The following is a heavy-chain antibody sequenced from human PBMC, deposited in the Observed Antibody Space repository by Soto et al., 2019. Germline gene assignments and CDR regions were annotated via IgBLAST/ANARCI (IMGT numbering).Heavy chain of an antibody. V-gene: IGHV3-30*18. D-gene: IGHD3-10*01. CDR1: RVSFSDWS. CDR3: AKDIKCEDFTYGYFYYGMDV. CDR2: TSYNGNNK. J-gene: IGHJ6*02. Sequence: PACCLGLSRASCRVSFSDWSMHGVRKAPGKGLEWVASTSYNGNNKYYGDSVKGRFTISRDNSKNTLHLQMITLRPEDTAVYYCAKDIKCEDFTYGYFYYGMDVWGQGTTVTLS.